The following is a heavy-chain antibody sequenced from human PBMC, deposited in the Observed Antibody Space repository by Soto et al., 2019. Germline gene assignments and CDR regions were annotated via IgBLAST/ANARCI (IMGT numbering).Heavy chain of an antibody. Sequence: WETPSLTCTISGGSISAYYWSWVRQPPGHELEWIGYIYASGSAYYNPSLRSRVTISADTSKNQISLKLTSPTAADTAIYVCARVRPRRAFDPWGQGILVTVYS. J-gene: IGHJ5*02. V-gene: IGHV4-59*01. CDR1: GGSISAYY. CDR2: IYASGSA. CDR3: ARVRPRRAFDP.